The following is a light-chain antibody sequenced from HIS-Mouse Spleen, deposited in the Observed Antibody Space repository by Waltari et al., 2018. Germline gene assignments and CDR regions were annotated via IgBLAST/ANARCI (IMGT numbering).Light chain of an antibody. CDR1: SSDVGGYNY. CDR3: CSYAGSYTYV. J-gene: IGLJ1*01. V-gene: IGLV2-11*01. Sequence: QSALTQPRSVSGSPGQSVTISCTGTSSDVGGYNYVHWYQQHPGKAPKLIIYDVSKRPSGVPDRFSGSKSGNTASLTISGLQAEDEADYYCCSYAGSYTYVFGTGTKVTVL. CDR2: DVS.